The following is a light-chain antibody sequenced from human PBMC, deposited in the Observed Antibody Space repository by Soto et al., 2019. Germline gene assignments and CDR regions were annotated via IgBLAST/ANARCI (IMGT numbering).Light chain of an antibody. CDR3: HQYGSLYT. V-gene: IGKV3-20*01. CDR2: GAS. J-gene: IGKJ2*01. Sequence: EIVLTQSPGTLSLSPGERATLSCRASQTVSSSYLAWYQQKPGQATRLLIYGASSRATGIPDRFSGSGSGTDFTLTISRLEPEDFAVYYCHQYGSLYTFGQGTKLEIK. CDR1: QTVSSSY.